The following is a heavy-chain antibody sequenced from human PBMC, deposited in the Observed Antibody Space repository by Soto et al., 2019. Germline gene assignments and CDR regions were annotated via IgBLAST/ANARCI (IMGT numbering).Heavy chain of an antibody. CDR1: GYNFIGYG. J-gene: IGHJ5*02. V-gene: IGHV1-18*01. D-gene: IGHD1-1*01. CDR2: ISAYNGNS. Sequence: VQSGAEVKKPGASVKVSCKASGYNFIGYGITWVRQAPGQGLEWMGWISAYNGNSNYAQSLQDRVTMTTDSSTATAYLELMSLRPEDTAVYFCARGMYMAWCDPWGQGTPVTVSS. CDR3: ARGMYMAWCDP.